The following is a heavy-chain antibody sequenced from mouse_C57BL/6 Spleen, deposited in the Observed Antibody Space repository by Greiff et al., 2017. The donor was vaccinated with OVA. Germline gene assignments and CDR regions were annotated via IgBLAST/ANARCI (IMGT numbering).Heavy chain of an antibody. J-gene: IGHJ3*01. V-gene: IGHV1-42*01. CDR1: GYSFTGYY. CDR3: ARRENCCGLAY. CDR2: INPSTGGT. Sequence: VQLQQSGPELVKPGASVKISCKASGYSFTGYYMNWVKQSPEKSLEWIGEINPSTGGTTYNQKFKAKATLTVDKSSSTAYMQLKSLTSEDSAVYYCARRENCCGLAYWGQGTLVTVSA. D-gene: IGHD3-1*01.